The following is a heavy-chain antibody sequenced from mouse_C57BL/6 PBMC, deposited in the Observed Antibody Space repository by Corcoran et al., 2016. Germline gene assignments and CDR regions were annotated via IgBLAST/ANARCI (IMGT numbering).Heavy chain of an antibody. Sequence: QVQLQQPGAELVKPGASVKMSCKASGYTFTSYWITWVKQRPGQGLEWIGDIYPGSGSTNYNEKFKSKATLTVDTSSSTAYMQLSSLTSEDSAVYYCARIDDYDGGAFAYWGQGTLVTVSA. V-gene: IGHV1-55*01. CDR3: ARIDDYDGGAFAY. D-gene: IGHD2-4*01. CDR1: GYTFTSYW. CDR2: IYPGSGST. J-gene: IGHJ3*01.